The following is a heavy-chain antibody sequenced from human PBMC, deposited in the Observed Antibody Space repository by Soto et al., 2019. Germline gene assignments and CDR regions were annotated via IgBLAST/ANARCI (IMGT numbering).Heavy chain of an antibody. CDR2: ISGSGGST. CDR1: GFTFSSYA. Sequence: GGSLRLSCAASGFTFSSYAMSWVRQAPGKGLEWVSAISGSGGSTYYADSVKGRFTISRDNSKNTLYLQMNSLRAEDTAVYYCARGHRGDCYSADAFDIWCQGTMVTVSS. D-gene: IGHD2-21*02. CDR3: ARGHRGDCYSADAFDI. V-gene: IGHV3-23*01. J-gene: IGHJ3*02.